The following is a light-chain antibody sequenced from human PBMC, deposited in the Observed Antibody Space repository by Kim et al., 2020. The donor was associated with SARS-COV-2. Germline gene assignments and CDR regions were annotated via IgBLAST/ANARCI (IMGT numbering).Light chain of an antibody. CDR1: QNISTY. CDR3: QQTYSTPWT. J-gene: IGKJ1*01. CDR2: AAS. Sequence: SASAGDRVTITCRASQNISTYLNWYQQKPGKAPKLLIYAASTLQSGVPSRFSGSGSGTDFTLTISSVQPEDFATYHCQQTYSTPWTFGQGTKVDIK. V-gene: IGKV1-39*01.